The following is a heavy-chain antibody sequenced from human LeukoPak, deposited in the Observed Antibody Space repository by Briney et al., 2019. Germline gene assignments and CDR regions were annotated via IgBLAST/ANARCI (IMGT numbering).Heavy chain of an antibody. Sequence: GRSLRLSCAASGFTFSSYGMHWVRQAPGKGLEWVAVISYDGSNKDYADSAKGRFTISRDNSKNTLYLQMNSLRAEDTAVYYCAKDPRRGYSYGHAKRTYMDVWGKGTTVTVSS. CDR2: ISYDGSNK. V-gene: IGHV3-30*18. D-gene: IGHD5-18*01. CDR3: AKDPRRGYSYGHAKRTYMDV. CDR1: GFTFSSYG. J-gene: IGHJ6*03.